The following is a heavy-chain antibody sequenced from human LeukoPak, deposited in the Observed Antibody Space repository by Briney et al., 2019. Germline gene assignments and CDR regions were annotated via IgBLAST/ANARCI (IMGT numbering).Heavy chain of an antibody. Sequence: SETLSLTCTVSGGSISSSSYYWGWIRQSPGKGLEWIGSIYYSGSTYHNPSLKSRVNKSVDTSKNQFSLKLSSVTAADTAVYYCARQMGGITIFGVVISAFDIWGQGTMVTVSS. J-gene: IGHJ3*02. CDR3: ARQMGGITIFGVVISAFDI. V-gene: IGHV4-39*01. D-gene: IGHD3-3*01. CDR1: GGSISSSSYY. CDR2: IYYSGST.